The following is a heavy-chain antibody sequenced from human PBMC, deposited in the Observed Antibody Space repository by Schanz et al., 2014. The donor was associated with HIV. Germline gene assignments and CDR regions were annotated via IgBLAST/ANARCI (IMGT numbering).Heavy chain of an antibody. D-gene: IGHD2-2*01. V-gene: IGHV3-30-3*01. CDR2: ISFDGSNK. Sequence: QVQLVESGGGVVQPGRSLRLSCAASGFTFSTYAMHWVRQAPGKGLEWMAVISFDGSNKYYADSVKGQFTISRDNSKNTLYLQMNSLRAEDTAVYYCARSQKGTSCCSPLDFWGQGTPVTV. J-gene: IGHJ4*02. CDR1: GFTFSTYA. CDR3: ARSQKGTSCCSPLDF.